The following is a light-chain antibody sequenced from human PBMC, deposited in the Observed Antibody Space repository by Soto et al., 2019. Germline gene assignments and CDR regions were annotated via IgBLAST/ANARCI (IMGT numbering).Light chain of an antibody. Sequence: DIQMNQSPSSLSASVGERVTITCRACQGITNYLAWFQQKPGKALKSLIYAASTLQSGVPSKFSGRGSGTDFTLTISSLQPDDSATYYCDQYKSYPFTFGGGTRVEIK. CDR1: QGITNY. CDR3: DQYKSYPFT. V-gene: IGKV1-16*02. J-gene: IGKJ4*01. CDR2: AAS.